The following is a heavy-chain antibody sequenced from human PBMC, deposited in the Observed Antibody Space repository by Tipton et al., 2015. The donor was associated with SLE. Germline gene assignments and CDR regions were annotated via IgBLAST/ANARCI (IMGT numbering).Heavy chain of an antibody. CDR3: ASYPNCSGGSCYYYYGMDV. J-gene: IGHJ6*02. CDR1: GGSINSGGYY. V-gene: IGHV4-31*03. D-gene: IGHD2-15*01. Sequence: TLSLTCTVSGGSINSGGYYWSWIRQHPGKGLEWIGYIYYSGSTYYSPSLKSRVTISIDTSKNQFSLKLSSVTAADTAVYYCASYPNCSGGSCYYYYGMDVWGQGTTVTVSS. CDR2: IYYSGST.